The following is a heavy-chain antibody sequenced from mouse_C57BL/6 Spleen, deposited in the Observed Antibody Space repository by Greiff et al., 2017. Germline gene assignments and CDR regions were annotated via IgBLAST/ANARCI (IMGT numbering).Heavy chain of an antibody. Sequence: VQLQQSGAELVRPGASVKLSCTASGFNIKDDYMHWVKQRPEQGLEWLGWIDPENGDTEYASKFQGKATITADTSSNTAYLQLSSLTSEDTAVYYCTTLVTTVVENAYWGQGTLVTVSA. D-gene: IGHD1-1*01. J-gene: IGHJ3*01. CDR1: GFNIKDDY. CDR3: TTLVTTVVENAY. V-gene: IGHV14-4*01. CDR2: IDPENGDT.